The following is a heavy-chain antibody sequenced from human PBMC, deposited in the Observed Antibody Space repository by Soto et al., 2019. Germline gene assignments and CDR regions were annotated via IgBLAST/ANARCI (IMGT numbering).Heavy chain of an antibody. D-gene: IGHD6-6*01. V-gene: IGHV4-31*03. CDR3: ARGSFSSSSSWFDP. Sequence: SETLSLTCSVSGGSIISGDYYWTWIRQHPGKGLEWIGYIYYSGNTYYSPSLQSRLSISVDTSRNQFSLKLYSVTAADTAMYYCARGSFSSSSSWFDPWGQGTLVTSPQ. J-gene: IGHJ5*02. CDR1: GGSIISGDYY. CDR2: IYYSGNT.